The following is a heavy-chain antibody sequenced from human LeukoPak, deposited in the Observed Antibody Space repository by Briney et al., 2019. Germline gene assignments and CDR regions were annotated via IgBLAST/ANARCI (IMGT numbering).Heavy chain of an antibody. J-gene: IGHJ6*02. CDR2: ISSSSSYI. CDR3: ARENDSSGYYLYYYYYGMDV. D-gene: IGHD3-22*01. V-gene: IGHV3-21*01. Sequence: GGSLRLSCAASGFTFGSYSMNWVRQAPGKGLEWVSSISSSSSYIYYADSVKGRFTISRDNAKNSLYLQMNSLRAEDTAVYYCARENDSSGYYLYYYYYGMDVWGQGTTVTVSS. CDR1: GFTFGSYS.